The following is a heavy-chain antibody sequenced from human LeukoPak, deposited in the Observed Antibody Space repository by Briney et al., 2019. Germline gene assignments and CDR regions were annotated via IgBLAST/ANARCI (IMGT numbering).Heavy chain of an antibody. V-gene: IGHV3-20*04. D-gene: IGHD6-6*01. J-gene: IGHJ4*02. CDR1: GFTFDDYG. CDR3: GRGVEYSSSCGFDY. Sequence: PGGSLRLSCAASGFTFDDYGMSWVRQAPGKGLEWVSGINWNGGSTGYADSVKGRFTISRDNAKNSLYLQMNSLRAEDTALYYCGRGVEYSSSCGFDYWGQGTLVTVSS. CDR2: INWNGGST.